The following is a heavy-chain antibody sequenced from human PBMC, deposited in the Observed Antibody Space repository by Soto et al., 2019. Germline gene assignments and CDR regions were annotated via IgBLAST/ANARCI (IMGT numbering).Heavy chain of an antibody. CDR1: GFTFSRYG. Sequence: QVQLVESGGGVVQPGRSLSLSCAASGFTFSRYGMHWVRQAPGKGLEWVAIKSYDGSIEYYADSVKGRFTVSRDNSKNTLYLQMNSLRAEDTAIYYCAKESSSWPYYFDYWGQGTLVTVSS. D-gene: IGHD6-13*01. CDR2: KSYDGSIE. J-gene: IGHJ4*02. CDR3: AKESSSWPYYFDY. V-gene: IGHV3-30*18.